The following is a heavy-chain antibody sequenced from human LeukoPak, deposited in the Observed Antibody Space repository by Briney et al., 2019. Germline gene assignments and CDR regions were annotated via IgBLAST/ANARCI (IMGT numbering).Heavy chain of an antibody. CDR2: ISYDGSSK. V-gene: IGHV3-30-3*01. CDR1: GFTFRNYV. D-gene: IGHD4-17*01. CDR3: ARDLFVGSRGYGDYAPYK. Sequence: QSGGSLRLSCAASGFTFRNYVIHWVRQAPGKGLEWVAVISYDGSSKYYADSVKGRFTISRDNSKNTLYLQMNSLRAEDTAVYYCARDLFVGSRGYGDYAPYKWGQGTLVTVSS. J-gene: IGHJ4*02.